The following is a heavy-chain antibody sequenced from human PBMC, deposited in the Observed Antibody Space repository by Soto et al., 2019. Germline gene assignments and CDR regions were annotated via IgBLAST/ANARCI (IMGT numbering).Heavy chain of an antibody. CDR2: INAGNGNT. CDR1: GYTFTSYA. Sequence: QVQLVQSGAEVKKPGASVKVSCKASGYTFTSYAMHWVRQAPGQRLEWMGWINAGNGNTKYSQKFQGRVTITRDTSASTAYMELSSLRSEDTAVYYCARDTRGYCSGGSCYPHYYYYYGMDVWGQGTTVTVSS. CDR3: ARDTRGYCSGGSCYPHYYYYYGMDV. V-gene: IGHV1-3*01. J-gene: IGHJ6*02. D-gene: IGHD2-15*01.